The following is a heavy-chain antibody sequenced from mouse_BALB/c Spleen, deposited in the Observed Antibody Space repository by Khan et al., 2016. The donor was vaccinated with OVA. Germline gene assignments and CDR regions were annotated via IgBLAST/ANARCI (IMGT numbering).Heavy chain of an antibody. D-gene: IGHD2-3*01. Sequence: QVQLQQPGIELVRPGASVKLSCKASGYTFTNYLIHWVKQRPGQGLEWIGNIYPSDSYTNYNQRFKDKATLTVDKSSSTAYLLLSSPTSEDSAVYYCTREGGDGSSLDYWGQGTLVTVSA. CDR1: GYTFTNYL. V-gene: IGHV1-69*02. CDR2: IYPSDSYT. J-gene: IGHJ3*01. CDR3: TREGGDGSSLDY.